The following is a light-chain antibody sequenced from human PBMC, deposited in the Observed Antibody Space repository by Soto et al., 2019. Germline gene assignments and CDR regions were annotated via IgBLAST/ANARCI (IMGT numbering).Light chain of an antibody. CDR2: EVT. Sequence: QSVLTQPASVSGSLGQSITISCTGTSSDVGGFNYVSWYQQHPGKDPKVVIFEVTYRPSGVSSRFSGSKSGNTASLTVSGLQAEDEGDYYCSSYTISSTVVFGGGTKLTVL. V-gene: IGLV2-14*01. J-gene: IGLJ2*01. CDR1: SSDVGGFNY. CDR3: SSYTISSTVV.